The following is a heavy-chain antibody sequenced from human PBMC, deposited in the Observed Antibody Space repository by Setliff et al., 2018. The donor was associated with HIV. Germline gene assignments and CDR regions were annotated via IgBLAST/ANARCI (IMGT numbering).Heavy chain of an antibody. J-gene: IGHJ3*01. CDR3: VRDGPPRGAFDV. CDR1: GFTFSTYS. V-gene: IGHV3-49*04. Sequence: PGGSLRLSCAASGFTFSTYSMNWVRQAPGKGLEWVGFIRSKAYGGTKEYAVSVKGRFTISRDDSKSIAYLQMNSLRAEDTAVYYCVRDGPPRGAFDVWGQGTMVTVSS. D-gene: IGHD3-10*01. CDR2: IRSKAYGGTK.